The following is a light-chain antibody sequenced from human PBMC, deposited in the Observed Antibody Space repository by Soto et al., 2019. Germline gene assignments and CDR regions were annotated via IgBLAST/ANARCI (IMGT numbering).Light chain of an antibody. CDR1: QSVDKD. CDR2: DAS. J-gene: IGKJ1*01. CDR3: HQYNKWPRT. Sequence: EIVMMQSPSTLSVSPGEGATLSCRPSQSVDKDLAWYRQKPGQAPSLLVYDASTRATGVPARFSGSGSGTEFTLTITSLQSEDFAVYFCHQYNKWPRTFGRGTKVDIK. V-gene: IGKV3-15*01.